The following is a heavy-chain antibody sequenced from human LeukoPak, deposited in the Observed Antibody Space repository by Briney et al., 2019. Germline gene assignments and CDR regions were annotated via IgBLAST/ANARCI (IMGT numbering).Heavy chain of an antibody. D-gene: IGHD6-13*01. CDR3: ARIPRVAAADTYYYYYYYMDV. CDR1: GYTFTGYY. J-gene: IGHJ6*03. CDR2: INPNSGGT. Sequence: ASVKVSCKASGYTFTGYYMHWVRQAPGQGLEWMGWINPNSGGTNYAQKLQGRVTMTTDTSTSTAYMELRSLRSDDTAVYYCARIPRVAAADTYYYYYYYMDVWGKGTTVTVSS. V-gene: IGHV1-2*02.